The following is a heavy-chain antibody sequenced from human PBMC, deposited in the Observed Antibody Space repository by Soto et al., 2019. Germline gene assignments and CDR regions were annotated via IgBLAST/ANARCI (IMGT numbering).Heavy chain of an antibody. Sequence: QVQLVESGGAAVQPGRALRLSWVGAGFTFSNYGMHRVRQAPGKGLEGVAVQWFDGSNKFHADSVQGRFTISRDNSQNTVYLQMNSLRAEDTAVYYCARDVGDVMSTIQGHGMDVWGQGTTVTVSS. V-gene: IGHV3-33*01. CDR3: ARDVGDVMSTIQGHGMDV. J-gene: IGHJ6*02. CDR1: GFTFSNYG. D-gene: IGHD5-12*01. CDR2: QWFDGSNK.